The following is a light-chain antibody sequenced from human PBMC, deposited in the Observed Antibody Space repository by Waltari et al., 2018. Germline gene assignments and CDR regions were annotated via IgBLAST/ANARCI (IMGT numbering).Light chain of an antibody. CDR2: AAS. V-gene: IGKV1-6*01. J-gene: IGKJ1*01. CDR3: LQDYLYPWT. Sequence: AIQMTQSPSSLSASVGDSVTITCRASQDIRDDLGWYQQKPGKAPNLLIYAASTCQSGVPARFSGSGSGTDFTLTINSLQPEDFATYYCLQDYLYPWTFGQGTKVEI. CDR1: QDIRDD.